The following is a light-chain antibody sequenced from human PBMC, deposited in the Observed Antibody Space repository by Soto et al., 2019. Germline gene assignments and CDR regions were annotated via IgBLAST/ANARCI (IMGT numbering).Light chain of an antibody. Sequence: EIVLTQSPSTLSLYLGERATLTCRASQSVSSSYLAWYQQKPGQAPRLLIYGASSRATSMPDRFSGSGSGTDFTLTISRLEPEDFAVYYCQQYGSSPTWTFGQGTKVDIK. CDR3: QQYGSSPTWT. J-gene: IGKJ1*01. CDR1: QSVSSSY. CDR2: GAS. V-gene: IGKV3-20*01.